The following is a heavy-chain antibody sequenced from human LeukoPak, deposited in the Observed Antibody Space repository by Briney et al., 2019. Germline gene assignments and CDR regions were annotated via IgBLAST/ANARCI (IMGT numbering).Heavy chain of an antibody. CDR3: ARRSISWAQFDY. Sequence: GESLKISCQGSGYSFTNYWIGWVRQMPGKGLEWMGIIYPDDSDTRYSPSFEGQVTISADKSTSTAYLQWNSLKASDTAIYYCARRSISWAQFDYWGQGTLVTVSS. V-gene: IGHV5-51*01. CDR1: GYSFTNYW. D-gene: IGHD6-13*01. CDR2: IYPDDSDT. J-gene: IGHJ4*02.